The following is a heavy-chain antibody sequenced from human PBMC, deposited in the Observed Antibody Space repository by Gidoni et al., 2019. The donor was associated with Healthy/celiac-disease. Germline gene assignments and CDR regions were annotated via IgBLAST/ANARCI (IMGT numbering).Heavy chain of an antibody. CDR3: ARTLDYDILTGYYPFYFDY. D-gene: IGHD3-9*01. Sequence: QVQLVQSGAEVKKPGSSVKVSCKASGGTFSSYAISWVRQAPGQGLEWMGGIIPIFGTANYAQKFQGRVTITADKSTSTAYMELSSLRSEDTAVYYCARTLDYDILTGYYPFYFDYWGQGTLVTVSS. CDR1: GGTFSSYA. CDR2: IIPIFGTA. J-gene: IGHJ4*02. V-gene: IGHV1-69*06.